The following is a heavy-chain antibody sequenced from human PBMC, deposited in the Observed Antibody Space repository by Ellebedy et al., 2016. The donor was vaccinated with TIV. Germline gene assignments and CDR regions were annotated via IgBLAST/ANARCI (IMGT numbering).Heavy chain of an antibody. D-gene: IGHD3-10*01. J-gene: IGHJ6*02. CDR3: ARDPFGKYIRENDYYNGMDV. CDR1: GGTFSGYA. CDR2: IIPIFGTA. Sequence: AASVKVSCKASGGTFSGYAISWVRQAPGQGLEWMGGIIPIFGTANYAQKFQGRVTITADESTSTVYMELSSLRSEDTAVYYCARDPFGKYIRENDYYNGMDVWGLGTTVTVSS. V-gene: IGHV1-69*13.